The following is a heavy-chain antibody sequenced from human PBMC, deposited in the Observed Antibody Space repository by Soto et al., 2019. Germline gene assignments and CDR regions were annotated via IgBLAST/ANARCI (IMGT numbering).Heavy chain of an antibody. CDR1: GFTFASYA. D-gene: IGHD3-3*01. V-gene: IGHV3-23*01. Sequence: PGGSLRLSCAASGFTFASYAMAWVLQAPGKGLEWVSGITASGDNTYYADSVKGRFTISRDNSKNTLYLQMNSLRAEDTAVYYCARDPGSSVYDFWSGTYYYYYMDVWGKGTTVTVSS. CDR2: ITASGDNT. J-gene: IGHJ6*03. CDR3: ARDPGSSVYDFWSGTYYYYYMDV.